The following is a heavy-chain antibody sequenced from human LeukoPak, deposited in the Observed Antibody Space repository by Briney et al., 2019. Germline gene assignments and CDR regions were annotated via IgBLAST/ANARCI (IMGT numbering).Heavy chain of an antibody. J-gene: IGHJ6*03. D-gene: IGHD3-10*01. Sequence: ASVKVSCKASGYTFTSYGISWVRQAPGQGLEWMGWISAYNGNTNYAQKLQGRVTMTTDTSTSTAYMELRSLRSDDTAVYYCARDLALHDGSGSPFYYYYYMDVWGKGTTVTVSS. CDR2: ISAYNGNT. CDR3: ARDLALHDGSGSPFYYYYYMDV. V-gene: IGHV1-18*01. CDR1: GYTFTSYG.